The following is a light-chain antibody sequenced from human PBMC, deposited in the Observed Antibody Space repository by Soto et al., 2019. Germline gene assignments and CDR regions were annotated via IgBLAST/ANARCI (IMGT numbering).Light chain of an antibody. CDR3: QQYNNYWT. CDR1: QSISSW. V-gene: IGKV1-5*01. CDR2: DAS. J-gene: IGKJ1*01. Sequence: DIQMTQSPSTLSASFGDRVTITCRASQSISSWLAWYQQKPGKAPKLLIYDASSLESGVPSRFSGSGSATEFTLTISSLQPDDFATYYCQQYNNYWTFGQGTKVDI.